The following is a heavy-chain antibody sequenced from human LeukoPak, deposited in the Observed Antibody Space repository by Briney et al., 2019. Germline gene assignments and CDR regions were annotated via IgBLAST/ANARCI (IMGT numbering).Heavy chain of an antibody. D-gene: IGHD6-19*01. CDR2: IDYSGST. Sequence: SETLSLTCTVSGGSMKNYYWTWIRQPPGKGLEWIGYIDYSGSTSYNPSLKSPVTISVDTPKNEFSLKLTSVTAADTAVYYCARITDPDYRSGWSGADYWGRGTQVTVSA. CDR3: ARITDPDYRSGWSGADY. J-gene: IGHJ4*02. CDR1: GGSMKNYY. V-gene: IGHV4-59*01.